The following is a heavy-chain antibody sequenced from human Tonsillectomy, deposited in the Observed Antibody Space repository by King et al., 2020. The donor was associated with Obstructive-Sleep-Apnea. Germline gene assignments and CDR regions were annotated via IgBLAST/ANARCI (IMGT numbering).Heavy chain of an antibody. V-gene: IGHV5-10-1*03. CDR2: IDPRDSYT. D-gene: IGHD6-19*01. CDR3: ARFSEAGVH. J-gene: IGHJ4*02. Sequence: VQLVESGPVMKRPGVSLRISCKGSGYNLTMSFITWVRQTPGKGLECVGQIDPRDSYTEYSPSFQGRVTVSFDKSITTAYLQWRSLKASDTAIYYCARFSEAGVHWGQGTLVTVSS. CDR1: GYNLTMSF.